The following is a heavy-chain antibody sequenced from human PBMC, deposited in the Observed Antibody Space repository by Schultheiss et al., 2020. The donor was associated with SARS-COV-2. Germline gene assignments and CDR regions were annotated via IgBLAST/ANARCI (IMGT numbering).Heavy chain of an antibody. CDR3: ARHRSLYTMDV. D-gene: IGHD4-11*01. CDR2: INHSGST. CDR1: GGSISSSSYY. J-gene: IGHJ6*02. Sequence: SETLSLTCTVSGGSISSSSYYWGWIRQPPGKGLEWIGEINHSGSTNYNPSLKSRVTISVDTSKNRFSLEVRSVTAADTAVYFCARHRSLYTMDVWGHGTTVTVSS. V-gene: IGHV4-39*01.